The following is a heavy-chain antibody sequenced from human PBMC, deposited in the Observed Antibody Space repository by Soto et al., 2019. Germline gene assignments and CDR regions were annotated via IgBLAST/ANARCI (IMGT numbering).Heavy chain of an antibody. CDR3: ARILLARVRRYYYYYMDV. CDR2: INHSGST. Sequence: PSETLSLTCAVYGGSFSGYYWSWIRQPPGKGLEWIGEINHSGSTNYNPSLKSRVTISVDTSKNQFSLKLSSVTAADTAVYYCARILLARVRRYYYYYMDVWGKGTTVTVSS. J-gene: IGHJ6*03. V-gene: IGHV4-34*01. D-gene: IGHD1-1*01. CDR1: GGSFSGYY.